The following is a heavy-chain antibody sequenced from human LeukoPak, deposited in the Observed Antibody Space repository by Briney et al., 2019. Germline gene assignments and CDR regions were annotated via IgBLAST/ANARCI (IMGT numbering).Heavy chain of an antibody. CDR1: GGSISSGGYS. D-gene: IGHD1-26*01. CDR2: IYHSGST. Sequence: PSETLSLTCAVSGGSISSGGYSWSWIRQPPGKGLEWIGYIYHSGSTYYNPSLKSRVTISVDRSKNQFSLKLSSVTAADTAVYYCARAPSGGYYAFDYWGQGTWSPSPQ. CDR3: ARAPSGGYYAFDY. V-gene: IGHV4-30-2*01. J-gene: IGHJ4*02.